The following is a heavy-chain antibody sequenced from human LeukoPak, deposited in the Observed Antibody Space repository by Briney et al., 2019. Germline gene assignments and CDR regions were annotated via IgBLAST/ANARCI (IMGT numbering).Heavy chain of an antibody. Sequence: GGSLRLSCAASGFTFSSYGMHWVRQAPGKGLEWVAFIRYDGSNKYYADSVKGRFTISRDNSKNTLYLQMNSLRAEDTAVYHCANVPYSYGYSPMVSWGQGTLVTVSS. J-gene: IGHJ5*02. CDR2: IRYDGSNK. CDR1: GFTFSSYG. CDR3: ANVPYSYGYSPMVS. V-gene: IGHV3-30*02. D-gene: IGHD5-18*01.